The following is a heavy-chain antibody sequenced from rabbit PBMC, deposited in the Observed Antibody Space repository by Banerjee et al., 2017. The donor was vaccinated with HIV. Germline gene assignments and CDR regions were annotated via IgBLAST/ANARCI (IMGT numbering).Heavy chain of an antibody. CDR3: ARDLAGAIGWNYNL. CDR1: GFSFSSSYW. Sequence: QEQLVESGGGLVQPEGSLTLTCTASGFSFSSSYWICWVRQAPGKGLEWIACIYTGSSGSTLYASWAKGRFTISKTSSTTVTLQMTSLTAADTATYFCARDLAGAIGWNYNLWGPGTLVTVS. CDR2: IYTGSSGST. V-gene: IGHV1S45*01. J-gene: IGHJ4*01. D-gene: IGHD4-1*01.